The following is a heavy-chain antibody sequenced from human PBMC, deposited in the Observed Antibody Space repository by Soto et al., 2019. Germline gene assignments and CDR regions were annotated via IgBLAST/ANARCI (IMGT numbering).Heavy chain of an antibody. CDR1: GCTFSSYA. CDR3: ASVYYYDSSGYPFDY. CDR2: IIPIFGTA. Sequence: AVKVYCKTSGCTFSSYAISWVRQAPGQGLEWVGGIIPIFGTANYAQKFQGRVTITADESTSTAYMELSSLRSEDTAVYYCASVYYYDSSGYPFDYWGQGTLVTVPS. J-gene: IGHJ4*02. V-gene: IGHV1-69*13. D-gene: IGHD3-22*01.